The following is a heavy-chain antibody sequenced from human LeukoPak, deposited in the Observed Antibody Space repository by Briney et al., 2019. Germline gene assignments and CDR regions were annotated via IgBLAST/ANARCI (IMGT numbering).Heavy chain of an antibody. CDR2: IYYSGST. V-gene: IGHV4-59*01. D-gene: IGHD2-2*01. Sequence: PSETLSLTCTVSGGSISSYYWSWIRQPPGKGLEWIGYIYYSGSTNYNPSLKSRVTISVDTSKNQFSLKLSSVTAADTAVYYCAREVPCSSTSCPFDYWGQGTLVTVSS. CDR3: AREVPCSSTSCPFDY. J-gene: IGHJ4*02. CDR1: GGSISSYY.